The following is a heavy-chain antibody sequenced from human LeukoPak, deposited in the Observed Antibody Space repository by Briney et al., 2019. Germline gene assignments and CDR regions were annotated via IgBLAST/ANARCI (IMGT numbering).Heavy chain of an antibody. J-gene: IGHJ5*02. D-gene: IGHD2-2*01. Sequence: TGGSLRLSCAASGFSFSSYAMNWVRQAPGKGLEWVSTISAGGSSTYYADSVKGRFTISRDNSKNTLYLQMNSLRAEDTAVYYCAKGGYCSSSSCYYGWFDPWGQGTLVTVSS. V-gene: IGHV3-23*01. CDR2: ISAGGSST. CDR3: AKGGYCSSSSCYYGWFDP. CDR1: GFSFSSYA.